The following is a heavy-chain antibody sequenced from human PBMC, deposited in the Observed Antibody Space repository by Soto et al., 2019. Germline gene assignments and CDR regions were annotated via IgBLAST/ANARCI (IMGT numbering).Heavy chain of an antibody. Sequence: GSXRRSCAACGFTFAHYAVICARQAPGRGLEWVSTIDVPTTNTHYIDSVKGRFFISRDNAINTVYLQMNGLRAEDTAVYYCVTWLSAHFDDWARGTLVTVSS. V-gene: IGHV3-23*05. D-gene: IGHD6-19*01. J-gene: IGHJ4*02. CDR2: IDVPTTNT. CDR1: GFTFAHYA. CDR3: VTWLSAHFDD.